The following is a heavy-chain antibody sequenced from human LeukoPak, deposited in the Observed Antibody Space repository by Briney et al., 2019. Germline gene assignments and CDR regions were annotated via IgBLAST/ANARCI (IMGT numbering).Heavy chain of an antibody. J-gene: IGHJ4*02. CDR3: ARLQGYFDY. Sequence: PSETLSLTCTVSGGSISSYYWSWIRQPPGKGLEWIGYIYYSGSTNYNPSLKSRVTISVDTSKNQFSLKLSSVTAADTAVYYCARLQGYFDYWGQGTLVTVSS. CDR2: IYYSGST. CDR1: GGSISSYY. V-gene: IGHV4-59*01.